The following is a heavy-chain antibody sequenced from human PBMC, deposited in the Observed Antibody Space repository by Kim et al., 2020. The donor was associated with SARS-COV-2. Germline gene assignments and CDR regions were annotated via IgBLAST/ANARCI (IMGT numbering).Heavy chain of an antibody. CDR1: GFTFSSYA. CDR3: AKDKAYSSSSLSHDY. J-gene: IGHJ4*02. D-gene: IGHD6-13*01. V-gene: IGHV3-23*01. Sequence: GGSLRLSCAASGFTFSSYAMSWVRQAPGKGLEWVSAISGSGGSTYYADSVKGRFTISRDNSKNTLYLQMNSLRAEDTAVYYCAKDKAYSSSSLSHDYWGQGTLGTVSS. CDR2: ISGSGGST.